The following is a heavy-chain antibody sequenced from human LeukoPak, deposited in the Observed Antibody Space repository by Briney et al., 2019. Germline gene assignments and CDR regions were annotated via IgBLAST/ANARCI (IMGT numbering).Heavy chain of an antibody. CDR1: GFTFSSYG. Sequence: PGGSLRLSCAASGFTFSSYGMHWVRQAPGKGLEWVAFIRYDGSNKYYADSVKGRFTISRDNSKNTLYLRMNSLRAEDTAVYYCAKDQGSYPYYFDYWGQGTLVTVSS. V-gene: IGHV3-30*02. D-gene: IGHD3-10*01. CDR3: AKDQGSYPYYFDY. CDR2: IRYDGSNK. J-gene: IGHJ4*02.